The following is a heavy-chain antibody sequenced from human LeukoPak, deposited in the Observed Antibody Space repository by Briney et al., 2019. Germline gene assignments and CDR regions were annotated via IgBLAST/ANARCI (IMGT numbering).Heavy chain of an antibody. CDR2: ISWNSGSI. V-gene: IGHV3-9*01. J-gene: IGHJ4*02. D-gene: IGHD3-10*01. CDR1: GFTFDDYA. CDR3: AKDYGSGSWLDY. Sequence: GGSLRLSCAASGFTFDDYATHWVRQAPGKGLEWVSGISWNSGSIGYADSVKGRFTISRDNAKNSLYLQMNSLRAEDTALYYCAKDYGSGSWLDYWGQGTLVTVSS.